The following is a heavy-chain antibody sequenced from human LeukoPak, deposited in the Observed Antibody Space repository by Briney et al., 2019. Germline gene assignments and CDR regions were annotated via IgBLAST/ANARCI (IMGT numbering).Heavy chain of an antibody. CDR2: INTDGSNT. Sequence: GGSLRLSCAASGFTFSNYWMHWVRQAPGEGLVWVSRINTDGSNTNYADSVKGRFTISRDNAKNTLYLQMSSLRAEDTAMYYCARDYSGCYSGYWGQGTLVTVSS. CDR3: ARDYSGCYSGY. CDR1: GFTFSNYW. D-gene: IGHD3-22*01. V-gene: IGHV3-74*01. J-gene: IGHJ4*02.